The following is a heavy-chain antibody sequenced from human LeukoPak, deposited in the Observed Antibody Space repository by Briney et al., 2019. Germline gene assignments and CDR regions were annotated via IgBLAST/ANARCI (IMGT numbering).Heavy chain of an antibody. CDR2: IYYSGST. D-gene: IGHD4-11*01. J-gene: IGHJ4*02. CDR1: GGSISSGSYY. V-gene: IGHV4-61*01. CDR3: ARGLQATVTRGFDY. Sequence: SETLSLTCTVSGGSISSGSYYWSWIRQPPGKGLEWIGYIYYSGSTNYNPSLKSRVTISVDTSKNQFSLKLSSVTAADTAVYYCARGLQATVTRGFDYWGRGTLVTVSS.